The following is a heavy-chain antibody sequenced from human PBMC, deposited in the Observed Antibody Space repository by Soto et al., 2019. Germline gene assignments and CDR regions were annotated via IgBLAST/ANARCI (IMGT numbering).Heavy chain of an antibody. CDR1: GFTFSSYG. CDR3: AKTMRPVATIRYNWFDP. V-gene: IGHV3-30*18. J-gene: IGHJ5*02. Sequence: PGGSLRLSCAASGFTFSSYGMHWVRQAPGKGLEWVAVISYDGSNKYYADSVKGRFTISRDNSKNTLYLQMNSLRAEDTAVYYCAKTMRPVATIRYNWFDPWGQGTLVTVSS. CDR2: ISYDGSNK. D-gene: IGHD5-12*01.